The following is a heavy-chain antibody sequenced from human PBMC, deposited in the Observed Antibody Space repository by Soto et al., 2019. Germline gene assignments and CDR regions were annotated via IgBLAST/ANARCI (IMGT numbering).Heavy chain of an antibody. CDR2: IIPIFGTA. D-gene: IGHD3-22*01. CDR1: GGTFSSYT. V-gene: IGHV1-69*12. Sequence: QVQLVQSGAEVEKPGSSVKVSCKASGGTFSSYTISWVRQAPGQGLEWMGGIIPIFGTANYAQRFQGRVTITADESTSTAYMELSSLRSEDTAVYYCARQGESSGSYYYGMDVWGQGTTVIVSS. J-gene: IGHJ6*02. CDR3: ARQGESSGSYYYGMDV.